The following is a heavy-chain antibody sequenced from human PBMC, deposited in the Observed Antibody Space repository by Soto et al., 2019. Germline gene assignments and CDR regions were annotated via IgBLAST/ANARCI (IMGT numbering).Heavy chain of an antibody. J-gene: IGHJ4*02. V-gene: IGHV1-18*01. D-gene: IGHD1-20*01. CDR2: ISAYNGNT. Sequence: ASVKVSCKASGYTFSTYGINWVRQAPGQGLGGMGWISAYNGNTNNAQNFQGRVTMTTDTATSTAYMELRSLRSDDTAVYYSARRDNWNYVDYWGRETLVTVSS. CDR3: ARRDNWNYVDY. CDR1: GYTFSTYG.